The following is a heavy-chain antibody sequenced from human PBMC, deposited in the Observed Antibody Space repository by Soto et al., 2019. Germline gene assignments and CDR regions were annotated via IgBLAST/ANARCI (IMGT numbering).Heavy chain of an antibody. J-gene: IGHJ4*02. CDR1: GFTFSSYA. CDR2: ISGSGGST. CDR3: SKDILTGYYGTFDY. V-gene: IGHV3-23*01. D-gene: IGHD3-9*01. Sequence: GGSLRLSCAASGFTFSSYAMSWVRQPPGKGLEWVSVISGSGGSTYYADSVKGRFTISRDNSKNTLYLQMNSLRADDTAVYYCSKDILTGYYGTFDYCGQGTLVTVYS.